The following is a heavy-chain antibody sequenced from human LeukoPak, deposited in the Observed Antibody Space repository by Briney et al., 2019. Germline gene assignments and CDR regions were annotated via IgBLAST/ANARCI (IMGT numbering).Heavy chain of an antibody. J-gene: IGHJ5*02. CDR1: GGSISSGSYY. Sequence: SETLSLTCTVSGGSISSGSYYWSWIRQPAGKGLEWIGRIYTSGSTNYNPSLKSRVTISVDTSKNQFSLKLSSVTAAGTAVYYCARGARGDTYYYGSGSYFWFDPWGQGTLVTVSS. D-gene: IGHD3-10*01. CDR3: ARGARGDTYYYGSGSYFWFDP. CDR2: IYTSGST. V-gene: IGHV4-61*02.